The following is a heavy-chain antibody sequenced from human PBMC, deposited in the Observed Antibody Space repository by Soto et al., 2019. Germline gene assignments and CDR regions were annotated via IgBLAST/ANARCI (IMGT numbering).Heavy chain of an antibody. CDR3: ARAPAIVVLTRNNCMDV. Sequence: SETLSLTCAVYGGSFSGYYWSWIRQPPGKGLEWIGEINHSGSTNYNPSLKSRVTISVDTSKNQFSLKLSSVTAADTAVYYCARAPAIVVLTRNNCMDVWGQGTTVTVSS. CDR2: INHSGST. CDR1: GGSFSGYY. V-gene: IGHV4-34*01. J-gene: IGHJ6*02. D-gene: IGHD3-22*01.